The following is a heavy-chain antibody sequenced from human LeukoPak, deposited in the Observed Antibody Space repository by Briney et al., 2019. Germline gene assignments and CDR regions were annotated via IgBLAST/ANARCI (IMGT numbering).Heavy chain of an antibody. V-gene: IGHV1-46*01. CDR3: ARTLNIAVAGSGTHPPPGFDY. Sequence: ASVKVSCEASGYTFTSYYMHWVRQAPGRGLEWVGIINHSGGSTSYAQKFQGRVTMTRDTSTSTVYMELSSLRSEDTAVYYCARTLNIAVAGSGTHPPPGFDYWGQGTLVTVSS. J-gene: IGHJ4*02. CDR1: GYTFTSYY. D-gene: IGHD6-19*01. CDR2: INHSGGST.